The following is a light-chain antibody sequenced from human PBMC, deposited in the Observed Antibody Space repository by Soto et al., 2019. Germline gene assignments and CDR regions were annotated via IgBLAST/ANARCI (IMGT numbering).Light chain of an antibody. J-gene: IGKJ1*01. V-gene: IGKV1-39*02. CDR3: QCYGSSRT. CDR1: QSISSY. CDR2: AAS. Sequence: DIQMTQSPSSLSASVGDRVTITCRASQSISSYLHWYQQKPGKAPKLLIYAASNLQSGVPSRFSASGSGTDFTLSISRLEPEDLAVYYCQCYGSSRTFGHGTKVEI.